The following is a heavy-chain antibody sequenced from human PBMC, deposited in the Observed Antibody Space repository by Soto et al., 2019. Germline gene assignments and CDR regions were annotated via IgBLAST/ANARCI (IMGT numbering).Heavy chain of an antibody. J-gene: IGHJ6*02. CDR3: ARIEYSSSSHYYYGMDV. CDR2: IDRDDDK. Sequence: SGPTLVNPTQTLTLTCTFSGFSLSTSGMCVSWIRQPPGKALEWLALIDRDDDKYYSTSLKTRLTISKDTSKNQVVLTMTNMDPVDTATYYCARIEYSSSSHYYYGMDVWGQGTTVTVSS. CDR1: GFSLSTSGMC. D-gene: IGHD6-6*01. V-gene: IGHV2-70*01.